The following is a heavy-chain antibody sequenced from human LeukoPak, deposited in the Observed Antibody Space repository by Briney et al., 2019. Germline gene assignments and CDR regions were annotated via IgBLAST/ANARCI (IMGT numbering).Heavy chain of an antibody. Sequence: SETLSLTCTVSGGSISSGSYYWNWIRQPAGKGLEWIGRIYTSGSTNYNPSLESRVTISMDTSKNQFSLKLTSVTAADTAVYYCARAPRDWGQGTLVTVSS. CDR1: GGSISSGSYY. CDR3: ARAPRD. V-gene: IGHV4-61*02. J-gene: IGHJ4*02. CDR2: IYTSGST.